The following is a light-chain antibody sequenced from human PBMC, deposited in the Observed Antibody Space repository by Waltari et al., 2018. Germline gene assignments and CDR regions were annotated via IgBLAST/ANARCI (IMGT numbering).Light chain of an antibody. V-gene: IGKV3-20*01. CDR2: GAS. Sequence: VLTQSPDTLSLSPGERATLSCRSSESLTKRYLAWYQQKPGQAPRLPIYGASSRAAGIPYRFSGSGSGTDFTLTISRLEPEDFAVYYCQQYTSSIMYTFGQGTKLEIK. J-gene: IGKJ2*01. CDR1: ESLTKRY. CDR3: QQYTSSIMYT.